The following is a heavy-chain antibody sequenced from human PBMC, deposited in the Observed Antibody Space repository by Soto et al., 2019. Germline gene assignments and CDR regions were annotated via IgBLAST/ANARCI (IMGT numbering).Heavy chain of an antibody. CDR1: GGTFSSYT. CDR2: IIPILGIA. Sequence: SVKVSCKASGGTFSSYTISWVRQAPGQGLEWMGRIIPILGIANYAQKFQGRVTITADKSTSTAYMELSSLRSEDTAVYYCARAIGYCSGGSCQENSYYYYYMDVWGKGTTVTLSS. CDR3: ARAIGYCSGGSCQENSYYYYYMDV. J-gene: IGHJ6*03. D-gene: IGHD2-15*01. V-gene: IGHV1-69*02.